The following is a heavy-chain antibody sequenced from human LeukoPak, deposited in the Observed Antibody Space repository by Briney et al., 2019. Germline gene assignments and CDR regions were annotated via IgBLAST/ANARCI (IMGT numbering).Heavy chain of an antibody. CDR2: ISSTGAGT. D-gene: IGHD2-8*01. CDR3: AKDLFLVANGVSSPLDY. V-gene: IGHV3-23*01. CDR1: GFTFSRYA. J-gene: IGHJ4*02. Sequence: SGGSLRLSCAASGFTFSRYAMSWVRQAAGKGLEWVSTISSTGAGTYYADSVKGRFTISRDNSKNTLYLQMNSLRAEDTALYYCAKDLFLVANGVSSPLDYWGQGTLVTVSS.